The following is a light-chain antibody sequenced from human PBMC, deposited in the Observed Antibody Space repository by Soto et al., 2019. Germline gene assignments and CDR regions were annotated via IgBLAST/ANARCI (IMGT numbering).Light chain of an antibody. CDR2: DAS. V-gene: IGKV1-39*01. Sequence: DIHLAPSPSPLAAFFGNRVTISCRANPGIGNHLTWYQQKPGRAPNLLNYDASTLQTGAPSRFSGRASATDFTLTISSLQPEDVGTYFCQQTYSTPPWTFGQGTRVEI. CDR1: PGIGNH. J-gene: IGKJ1*01. CDR3: QQTYSTPPWT.